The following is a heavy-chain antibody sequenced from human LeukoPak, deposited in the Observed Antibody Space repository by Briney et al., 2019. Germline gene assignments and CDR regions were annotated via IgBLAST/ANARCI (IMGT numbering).Heavy chain of an antibody. D-gene: IGHD5-18*01. J-gene: IGHJ4*02. Sequence: ASVRVSCKASGYTFTAYYMHWVRQAPGQGLECIGWINPNTGDTNYAQTFQGRVTMTRDTSINTAYMELSRLRSDDTAVYYCARPRISSGYIYAYLYWGQGTLVTVSS. V-gene: IGHV1-2*02. CDR1: GYTFTAYY. CDR2: INPNTGDT. CDR3: ARPRISSGYIYAYLY.